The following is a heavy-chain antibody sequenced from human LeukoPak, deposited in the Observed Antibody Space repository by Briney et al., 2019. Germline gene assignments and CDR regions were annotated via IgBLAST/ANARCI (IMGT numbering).Heavy chain of an antibody. V-gene: IGHV3-30*18. D-gene: IGHD5-12*01. CDR2: ISYDGSNK. Sequence: GGSLRLSCAASGFTFSSYGMHWVRQAPGKGLEWVAVISYDGSNKYYADSVKGRFTISRDNSKNTLYLQMNSLRAEDTAVYYCAKEPIVATITNWFDPWGQGTLVTVSS. J-gene: IGHJ5*02. CDR3: AKEPIVATITNWFDP. CDR1: GFTFSSYG.